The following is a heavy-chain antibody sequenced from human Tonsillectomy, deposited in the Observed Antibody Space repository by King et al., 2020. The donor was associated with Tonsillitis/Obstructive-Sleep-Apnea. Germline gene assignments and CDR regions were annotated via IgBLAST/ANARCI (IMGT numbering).Heavy chain of an antibody. Sequence: VQLQQWGAGLLKPSETLSLTCAVYGGSFSGYYWSWIRQPPGKGLEWIGEINHSGSTNYNPSLKSRVTISVDTSKKHFSLKLSSVTAADTAVYYCARGLMELRARYYYYYMDVWGKGTTVTVSS. J-gene: IGHJ6*03. D-gene: IGHD1-7*01. V-gene: IGHV4-34*01. CDR2: INHSGST. CDR3: ARGLMELRARYYYYYMDV. CDR1: GGSFSGYY.